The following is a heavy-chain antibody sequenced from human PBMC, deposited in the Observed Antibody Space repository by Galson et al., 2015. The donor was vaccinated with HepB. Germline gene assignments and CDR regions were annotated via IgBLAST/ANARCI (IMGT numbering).Heavy chain of an antibody. CDR2: MNPNNGNA. V-gene: IGHV1-8*01. Sequence: SVKVSCKASGYTFNNYDIHWVRQASGQGLEWMGWMNPNNGNAGYAQKFQGRVTMTRDASINTAYMELSSLKSEDTAVYYCARSFTIFEVLITRDNWFDRWGQGTQVIVSA. CDR3: ARSFTIFEVLITRDNWFDR. J-gene: IGHJ5*02. D-gene: IGHD3-3*01. CDR1: GYTFNNYD.